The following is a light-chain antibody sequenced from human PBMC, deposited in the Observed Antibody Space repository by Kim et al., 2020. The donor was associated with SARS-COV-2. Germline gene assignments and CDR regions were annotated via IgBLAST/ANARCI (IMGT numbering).Light chain of an antibody. CDR3: QQYGSSPRVT. J-gene: IGKJ4*01. CDR2: GAS. V-gene: IGKV3-20*01. Sequence: PGERASLSCRASQSVSSSYLAWYQQKPGQAPRLLIYGASSRATGIPDRFSGSGSGTDFTLTISRLEPEDFAVYYCQQYGSSPRVTFGGGTKVDIK. CDR1: QSVSSSY.